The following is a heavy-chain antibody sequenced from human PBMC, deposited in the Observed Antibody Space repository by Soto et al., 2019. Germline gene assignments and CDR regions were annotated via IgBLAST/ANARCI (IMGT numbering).Heavy chain of an antibody. CDR1: GGSVSSGSYY. CDR2: IYYSGST. CDR3: ARSLRSWVVVTATDYNSFDP. J-gene: IGHJ5*02. D-gene: IGHD2-21*02. V-gene: IGHV4-61*01. Sequence: SETLYLTCTVSGGSVSSGSYYWSWIRQPPGKGLEWIGYIYYSGSTNYNPSLKSRVTISVDTSKNQFSLKLSSVTAADTAVYYCARSLRSWVVVTATDYNSFDPWGQRTLLTVSS.